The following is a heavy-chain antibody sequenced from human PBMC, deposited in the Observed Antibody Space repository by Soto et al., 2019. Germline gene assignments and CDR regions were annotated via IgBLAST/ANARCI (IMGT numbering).Heavy chain of an antibody. CDR3: ARDWNPDYDFWSGYYNAGWFDT. D-gene: IGHD3-3*01. CDR1: GYTFTSYG. J-gene: IGHJ5*02. CDR2: ISAYNGNT. Sequence: ASVKVSCKASGYTFTSYGISCVRQAPGQGLEWMGWISAYNGNTNYAQKLQGRVTITTNTSTSTAYMELRSLRSDDTAVYYCARDWNPDYDFWSGYYNAGWFDTRGQRTTVPVSS. V-gene: IGHV1-18*01.